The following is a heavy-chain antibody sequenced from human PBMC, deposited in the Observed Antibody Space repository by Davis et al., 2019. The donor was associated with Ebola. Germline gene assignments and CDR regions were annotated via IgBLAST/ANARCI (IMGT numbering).Heavy chain of an antibody. CDR3: ASGAYSSSSPWEYFQH. V-gene: IGHV3-7*01. CDR1: GFTVPSYW. D-gene: IGHD6-6*01. CDR2: IKEDGTER. J-gene: IGHJ1*01. Sequence: GGSLRLSCAASGFTVPSYWMRWVRRAPGRGLEWVANIKEDGTERDYGHSVKGRFTISRDDATNSLYLQMNNLRAEDTAVYYCASGAYSSSSPWEYFQHWGQGTLVTVSS.